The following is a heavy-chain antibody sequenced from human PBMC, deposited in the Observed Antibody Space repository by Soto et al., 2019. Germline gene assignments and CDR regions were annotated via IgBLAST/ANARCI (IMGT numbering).Heavy chain of an antibody. CDR1: GYTFSSYG. V-gene: IGHV1-18*01. CDR3: TVGVRFYGPDSLDM. CDR2: ISVHNGDT. D-gene: IGHD3-3*01. Sequence: ASVKVSCKASGYTFSSYGISWVRQAPGQGLEWMGWISVHNGDTNYAQKFQGRVTMTTDKSTSTAFMELRSLRSDDTALYYCTVGVRFYGPDSLDMWGQGTTGTVSS. J-gene: IGHJ3*02.